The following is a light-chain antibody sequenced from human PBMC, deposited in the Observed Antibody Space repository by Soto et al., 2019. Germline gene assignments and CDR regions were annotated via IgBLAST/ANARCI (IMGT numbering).Light chain of an antibody. Sequence: ESRWTMTTGTVSVSTRQRAPLSCMASQTVSTTYLAWYQQKPGQAPRLLIYGASSRATGIPDRFSGSGSGTDFTLTISRLEPEDFAVYYCQPYGGSSPTFGVGTFLEI. CDR2: GAS. CDR3: QPYGGSSPT. CDR1: QTVSTTY. J-gene: IGKJ4*02. V-gene: IGKV3-20*01.